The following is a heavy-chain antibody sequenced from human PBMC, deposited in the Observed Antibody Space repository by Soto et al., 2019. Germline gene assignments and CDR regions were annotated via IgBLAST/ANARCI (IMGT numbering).Heavy chain of an antibody. J-gene: IGHJ6*02. CDR2: ISGSGGST. Sequence: GGSLRLSCAASGFTFSSYAMSWVRQAPGKGLEWVSAISGSGGSTYYADSVKGRFTISRDNSKNTLYLQMNSLRAEDTAVYYCAKDPRYLGDYYYGMDVWGQGTTVTVSS. V-gene: IGHV3-23*01. D-gene: IGHD3-16*01. CDR1: GFTFSSYA. CDR3: AKDPRYLGDYYYGMDV.